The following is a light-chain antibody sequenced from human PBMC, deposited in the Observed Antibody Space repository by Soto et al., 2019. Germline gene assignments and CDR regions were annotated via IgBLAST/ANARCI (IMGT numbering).Light chain of an antibody. J-gene: IGKJ1*01. CDR2: AAS. V-gene: IGKV1D-12*01. CDR1: QGISRW. Sequence: DIQMTQSPSSVFASVGDRVTITCRASQGISRWLAWYQQRPGRAPKLLIYAASSLQIGVPSRFSGSGSGADFTLTISSLQPEDFATYYCQQADRFPLTFGQGTKVEIK. CDR3: QQADRFPLT.